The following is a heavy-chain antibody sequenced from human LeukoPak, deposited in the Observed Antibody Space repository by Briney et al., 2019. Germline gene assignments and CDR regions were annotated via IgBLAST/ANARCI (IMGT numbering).Heavy chain of an antibody. CDR3: AKKGLPDY. Sequence: GGSLRLSCATSGFIFSSYWMSWVRQAPGKGLEWVANIKQDGSEIYYVDSVKGRFTISRDNAKNSLYLQMNSLRAEDTAVYYCAKKGLPDYWGQGTLVTVSS. J-gene: IGHJ4*02. CDR2: IKQDGSEI. V-gene: IGHV3-7*01. CDR1: GFIFSSYW.